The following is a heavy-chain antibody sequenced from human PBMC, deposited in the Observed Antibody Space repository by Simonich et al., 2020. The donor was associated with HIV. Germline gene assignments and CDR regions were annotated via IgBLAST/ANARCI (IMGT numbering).Heavy chain of an antibody. CDR1: GFTFSSYA. D-gene: IGHD3-16*01. CDR2: ISYDGSNK. CDR3: ASGGSISSVWADDY. V-gene: IGHV3-30*07. Sequence: QVQLVESGGGVVQPGRSLRLSCAASGFTFSSYAMPWVRPAPGKGLEWVAVISYDGSNKYYADSVKGRFTSARDNSKNTLYLQMNSLRAEDTAVYYCASGGSISSVWADDYWGQGTLVTVSS. J-gene: IGHJ4*02.